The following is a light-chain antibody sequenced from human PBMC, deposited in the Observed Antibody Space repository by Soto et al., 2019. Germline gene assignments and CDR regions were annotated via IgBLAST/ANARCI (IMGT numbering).Light chain of an antibody. CDR3: ATWDDSLSGRE. J-gene: IGLJ2*01. V-gene: IGLV1-47*01. CDR1: SSNIGSNS. Sequence: QSVLTQPPSASGTPGQIVTISCSGSSSNIGSNSVSWFQQLLGTAHKLLIYRNDQRPSGVPDRFSGSKSGTSASLAISGLRSEDEADYYCATWDDSLSGREFGGGTKLTVL. CDR2: RND.